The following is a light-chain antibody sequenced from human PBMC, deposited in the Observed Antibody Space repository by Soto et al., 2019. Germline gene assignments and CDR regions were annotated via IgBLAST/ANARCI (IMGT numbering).Light chain of an antibody. CDR2: AAS. CDR3: QQYGTSPGT. V-gene: IGKV1-39*01. Sequence: DIQMTQSPSSLSASVGDRFTITCRASQSIIIYLNWYQQKPGKAPKLLIYAASSLQSGVPSRFSGSGSGTDFTLTISSLQPEDFAVYYCQQYGTSPGTFGQGTKVDIK. CDR1: QSIIIY. J-gene: IGKJ1*01.